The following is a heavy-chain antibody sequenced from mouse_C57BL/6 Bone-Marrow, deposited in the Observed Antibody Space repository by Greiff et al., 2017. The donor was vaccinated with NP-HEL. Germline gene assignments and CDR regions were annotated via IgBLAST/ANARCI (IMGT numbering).Heavy chain of an antibody. CDR2: IRLKSDNYAT. D-gene: IGHD2-3*01. V-gene: IGHV6-3*01. J-gene: IGHJ4*01. Sequence: VKVEESGGGLVQPGGSMKLSCVASGFTFSNYWMNWVRQSPEKGLEWVAQIRLKSDNYATHYAESVKGRFTISRDDSKSSVYLQMNNLRAEDTGIYYCTEEGYSRDCWGQGTSVTVSS. CDR3: TEEGYSRDC. CDR1: GFTFSNYW.